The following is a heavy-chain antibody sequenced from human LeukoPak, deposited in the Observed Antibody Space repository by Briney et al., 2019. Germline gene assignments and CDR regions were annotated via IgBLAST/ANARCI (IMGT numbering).Heavy chain of an antibody. D-gene: IGHD2-2*01. CDR3: ARDVRRRTYCSSTSCYGIGYY. Sequence: ASVKVSCKASGYTFTSYGISWVRQAPGQGLEWMGWISAYNGNTNYAQKLQGRVTMTTDTPTSTAYMELRSLRSDDTAVYYCARDVRRRTYCSSTSCYGIGYYWGQGTLVTVSS. V-gene: IGHV1-18*01. CDR1: GYTFTSYG. CDR2: ISAYNGNT. J-gene: IGHJ4*02.